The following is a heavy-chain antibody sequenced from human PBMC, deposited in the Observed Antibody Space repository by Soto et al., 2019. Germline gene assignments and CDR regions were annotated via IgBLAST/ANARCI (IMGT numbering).Heavy chain of an antibody. CDR3: ARAYGATWYFFGY. CDR1: GFTVNTYH. D-gene: IGHD6-13*01. J-gene: IGHJ4*02. CDR2: LFSGGDT. V-gene: IGHV3-66*01. Sequence: GSPRLSRAASGFTVNTYHVSWVRQAPGKGLEWVAVLFSGGDTKYGDSMKGRVTLSRDNSKNTLYLQMNNLRAEDTAVYYCARAYGATWYFFGYWGQGSMVTVSS.